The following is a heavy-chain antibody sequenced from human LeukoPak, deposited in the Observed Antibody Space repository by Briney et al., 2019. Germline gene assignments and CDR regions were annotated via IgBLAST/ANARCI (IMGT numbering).Heavy chain of an antibody. Sequence: SETLSLTCTVSGGSISSSSYYWGWIRQPPGKGLEWIVSFFYSGSTYYNPSLKSRVTISVDTSNNQFSLRLTSVTAADTAVYYCARGDDYGDYNWGQGTLVTVSS. J-gene: IGHJ4*02. CDR2: FFYSGST. CDR3: ARGDDYGDYN. D-gene: IGHD4-17*01. CDR1: GGSISSSSYY. V-gene: IGHV4-39*01.